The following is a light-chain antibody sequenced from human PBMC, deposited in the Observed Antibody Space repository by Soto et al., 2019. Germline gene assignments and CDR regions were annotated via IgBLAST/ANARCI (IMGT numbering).Light chain of an antibody. Sequence: EIVLTQSPATLSLSPGERATLSCRASPSVTNYLAWYQQKPGQAPRLLIYGAFNRAPGIPARFSGSGSGTDFTLTISSLEPEDFAVYYCQQSNIWPPVTFGQGTRLEIK. CDR1: PSVTNY. J-gene: IGKJ5*01. CDR2: GAF. V-gene: IGKV3-11*01. CDR3: QQSNIWPPVT.